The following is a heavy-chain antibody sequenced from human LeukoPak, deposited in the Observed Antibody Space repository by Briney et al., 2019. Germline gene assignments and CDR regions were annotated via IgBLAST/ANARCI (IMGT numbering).Heavy chain of an antibody. J-gene: IGHJ4*02. D-gene: IGHD1-1*01. Sequence: PGGSLRLSCAASGFTFSSYSMNWGRQAPGKGLEWVSYIISISSTIYYADSVKGRFTISRDNAKNSLYLQMNSLRAEDTAVYYCARDLGGAGTEGPGIDYWGQGTLVTVSS. CDR3: ARDLGGAGTEGPGIDY. CDR2: IISISSTI. V-gene: IGHV3-48*04. CDR1: GFTFSSYS.